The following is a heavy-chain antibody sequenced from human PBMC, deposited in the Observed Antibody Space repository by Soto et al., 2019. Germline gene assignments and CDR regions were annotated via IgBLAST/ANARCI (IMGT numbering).Heavy chain of an antibody. V-gene: IGHV4-31*03. CDR3: ARGNYYYDSSGYYRGGVFDH. Sequence: SETLSLTCTVSGGSISSGGYYWSWIRQHPGKGLEWIGYIYFTGSTYYNPSLKSRLTISLDTSENQFSLKLSSVTAADTAVYYCARGNYYYDSSGYYRGGVFDHWGQGALVTVSS. CDR1: GGSISSGGYY. J-gene: IGHJ4*02. D-gene: IGHD3-22*01. CDR2: IYFTGST.